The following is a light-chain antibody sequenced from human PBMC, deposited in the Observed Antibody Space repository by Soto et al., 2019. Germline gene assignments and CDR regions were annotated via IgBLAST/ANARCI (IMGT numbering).Light chain of an antibody. CDR3: QQYGSSPGT. CDR2: GAS. CDR1: QTIRSNY. J-gene: IGKJ1*01. V-gene: IGKV3-20*01. Sequence: ETVLTQSPGTLSLSPGERATLSCRASQTIRSNYLAWYRQTPGQAPRLLIYGASNRATGIEDRFSGSGSGTDFTLIISRLEPEDFALYYCQQYGSSPGTFGQGTKVEIK.